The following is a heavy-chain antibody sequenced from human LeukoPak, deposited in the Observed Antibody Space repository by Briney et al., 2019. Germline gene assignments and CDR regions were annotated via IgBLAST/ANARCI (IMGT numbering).Heavy chain of an antibody. D-gene: IGHD3-22*01. J-gene: IGHJ3*02. CDR1: GGSISSYY. Sequence: SETLSLTCTVSGGSISSYYWSWIRQPPGKGLEWIGYIYYSGSTNYNPSLKSRVIISADTSKNQFSLKLSSVTAADTAVYHCARDPTYYYDSSGYEGAFDIWGQGTMVTVSS. CDR3: ARDPTYYYDSSGYEGAFDI. V-gene: IGHV4-59*12. CDR2: IYYSGST.